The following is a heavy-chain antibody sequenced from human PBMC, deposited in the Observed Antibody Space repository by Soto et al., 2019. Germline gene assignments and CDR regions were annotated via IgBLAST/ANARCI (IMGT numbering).Heavy chain of an antibody. D-gene: IGHD6-19*01. CDR2: VHSGGST. Sequence: PGGSLRLSCAASGFTVSSSYMSWSRQAPGKGLEWVSVVHSGGSTHYADSVKGRFTISRDNAENTLYLQMNSLRVEDTAVYYCARDRSSGWYYFDYWGQGTLVTVSS. V-gene: IGHV3-53*01. J-gene: IGHJ4*02. CDR1: GFTVSSSY. CDR3: ARDRSSGWYYFDY.